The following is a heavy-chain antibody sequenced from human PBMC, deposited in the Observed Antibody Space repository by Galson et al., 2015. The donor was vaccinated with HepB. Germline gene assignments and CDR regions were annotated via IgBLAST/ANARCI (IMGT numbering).Heavy chain of an antibody. V-gene: IGHV2-70*04. CDR3: ARMSVDCTYGVCHDAFDI. Sequence: PALVKPTQTLTLTCTFSGFSLSTSGMRVIWIRQPPGKALEWLARIDWDDDKFYSTSLRTRLTISKDTSKNQAVLTMTNMDPVDTATYYCARMSVDCTYGVCHDAFDIWGQGTMVTVSS. D-gene: IGHD2-8*01. CDR1: GFSLSTSGMR. J-gene: IGHJ3*02. CDR2: IDWDDDK.